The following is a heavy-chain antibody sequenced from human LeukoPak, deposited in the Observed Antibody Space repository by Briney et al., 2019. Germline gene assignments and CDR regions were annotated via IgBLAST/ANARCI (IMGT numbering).Heavy chain of an antibody. CDR2: ISYDGSSK. D-gene: IGHD4-17*01. V-gene: IGHV3-30-3*01. CDR3: ARESSYGDYLDYYFDY. CDR1: GFTFSSYA. J-gene: IGHJ4*02. Sequence: QTGGSLRLSCAASGFTFSSYAMHWVRQAPGKGLEWVAVISYDGSSKYYADSVKGRFTISRDNSKNTLYLQMNSLRAEDTAVYYCARESSYGDYLDYYFDYWGKGTLVTVSS.